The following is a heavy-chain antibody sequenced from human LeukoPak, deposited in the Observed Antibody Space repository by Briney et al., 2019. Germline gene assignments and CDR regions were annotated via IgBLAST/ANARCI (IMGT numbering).Heavy chain of an antibody. J-gene: IGHJ3*02. Sequence: GGSLRLSCAASGFTFSTQWMHWVRQAPGKGLVWVSRINNDGSSTIYADSVKGRFTISRDNAKNTLYLQMNSLRAEDTAVYYCAKDYCSSTSCSSQDAFDIWGQGTMVTVSS. CDR2: INNDGSST. D-gene: IGHD2-2*01. CDR3: AKDYCSSTSCSSQDAFDI. CDR1: GFTFSTQW. V-gene: IGHV3-74*01.